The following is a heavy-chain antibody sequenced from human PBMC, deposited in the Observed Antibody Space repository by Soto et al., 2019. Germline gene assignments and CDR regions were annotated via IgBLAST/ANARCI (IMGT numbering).Heavy chain of an antibody. CDR3: ARERVPRIVVVPAATNWFDP. J-gene: IGHJ5*02. CDR1: GYTFTSYA. CDR2: INAGNGNT. V-gene: IGHV1-3*01. Sequence: GASVKVSCKASGYTFTSYAMHWVRQAPGQRLEWMGWINAGNGNTKYSQKFQGRVTITRDTSASTAYMELSSLRSEDTAVYYCARERVPRIVVVPAATNWFDPWGQGTLVTVSS. D-gene: IGHD2-2*01.